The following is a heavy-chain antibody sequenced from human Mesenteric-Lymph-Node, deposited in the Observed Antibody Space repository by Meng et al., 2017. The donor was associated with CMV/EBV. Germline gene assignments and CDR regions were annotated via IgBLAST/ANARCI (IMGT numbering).Heavy chain of an antibody. CDR1: GFTFNRHW. CDR2: IYNDGSMT. D-gene: IGHD1-1*01. J-gene: IGHJ4*02. Sequence: GESLKISCEASGFTFNRHWMHWVRQVPGKGLVWVSRIYNDGSMTNYADSVKGRFTISRDNAKNTLYLHMNSLRAEDTAVYYCARAPIGTADYWGQGTLVTVSS. V-gene: IGHV3-74*01. CDR3: ARAPIGTADY.